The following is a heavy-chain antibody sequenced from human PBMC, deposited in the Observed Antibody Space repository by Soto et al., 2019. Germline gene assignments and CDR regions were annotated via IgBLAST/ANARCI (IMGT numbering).Heavy chain of an antibody. CDR1: GFTFSSYA. D-gene: IGHD3-22*01. CDR3: AKSPGLYYYDSSGYYHYDY. CDR2: ISGSGVST. J-gene: IGHJ4*02. Sequence: GGSLRLSCAASGFTFSSYAMSWVRQAPGKGLEWVSAISGSGVSTYYADSVKGRFTISRDNSKNTLYLQMNSLRAEDTAVYYCAKSPGLYYYDSSGYYHYDYWGQGTLVTVSS. V-gene: IGHV3-23*01.